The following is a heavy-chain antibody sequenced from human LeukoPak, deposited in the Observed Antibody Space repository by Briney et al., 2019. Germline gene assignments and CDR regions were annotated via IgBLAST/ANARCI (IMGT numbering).Heavy chain of an antibody. CDR2: TYYSGST. D-gene: IGHD3-3*01. J-gene: IGHJ4*02. CDR1: GGSISSYY. V-gene: IGHV4-59*01. CDR3: ARYYDFWSGHDY. Sequence: SETLSLTCTVSGGSISSYYWSWIRQPPGKGLEWIGYTYYSGSTNYNPSLKSRVTISVDTSKNQFSLKLSSVTAADTAVYYCARYYDFWSGHDYWGQGTLVTVSS.